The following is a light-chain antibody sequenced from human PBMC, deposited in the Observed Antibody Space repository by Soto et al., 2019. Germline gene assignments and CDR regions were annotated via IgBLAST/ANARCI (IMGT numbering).Light chain of an antibody. CDR1: SSNIGADYD. Sequence: QSVVTQPPSVSGATGKRVTISCTGSSSNIGADYDVHWYQQFPGRAPKLLIYGNKNRPSGVPDRFSGTKSGTSASLDITGLQAEDEADYYCQSFDTRLNTVVFGGGTKLTVL. CDR3: QSFDTRLNTVV. J-gene: IGLJ2*01. V-gene: IGLV1-40*01. CDR2: GNK.